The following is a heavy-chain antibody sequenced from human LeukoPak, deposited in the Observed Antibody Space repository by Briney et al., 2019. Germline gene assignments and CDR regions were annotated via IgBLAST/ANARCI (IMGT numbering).Heavy chain of an antibody. CDR1: KFTFSSYG. CDR3: AKDRYSTSSLFANSPFDY. D-gene: IGHD5-12*01. CDR2: IRHDGSDK. Sequence: PGGSLRLSCAASKFTFSSYGMHWVRQAPGKGLEWVAYIRHDGSDKYYADSVKGRFTISRDNSNNTLYLQIHSLRAEDTAIFYCAKDRYSTSSLFANSPFDYWGQGTLVTVSS. V-gene: IGHV3-30*02. J-gene: IGHJ4*02.